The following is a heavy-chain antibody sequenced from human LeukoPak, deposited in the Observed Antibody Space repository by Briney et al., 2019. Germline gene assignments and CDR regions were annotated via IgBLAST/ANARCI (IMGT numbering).Heavy chain of an antibody. D-gene: IGHD2-8*02. Sequence: GRSLRLSCAASGFTFSTYGMHWVRQAPGKGLVWVSRINHDGSSTTYTDSVKGRFTISRDNAKNTLYMQMNSLRAEDTAVYYCARAPYSTGRGYYFDYWGQGTLVTVSS. J-gene: IGHJ4*02. CDR3: ARAPYSTGRGYYFDY. CDR1: GFTFSTYG. CDR2: INHDGSST. V-gene: IGHV3-74*01.